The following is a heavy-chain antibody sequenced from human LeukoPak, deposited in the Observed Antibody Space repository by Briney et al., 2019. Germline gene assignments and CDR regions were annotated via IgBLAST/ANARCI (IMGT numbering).Heavy chain of an antibody. Sequence: SETLSLTCTVSGGSISSYYWSWIRQPPGKGLEWIGYVHYSGSTNYNPSLKSRVTISVDTSKNQFSLKLSSVTAADTAVYYCARGGYGDPLDFDYWGQGTLVTVSS. CDR2: VHYSGST. J-gene: IGHJ4*02. V-gene: IGHV4-59*01. CDR3: ARGGYGDPLDFDY. CDR1: GGSISSYY. D-gene: IGHD4-17*01.